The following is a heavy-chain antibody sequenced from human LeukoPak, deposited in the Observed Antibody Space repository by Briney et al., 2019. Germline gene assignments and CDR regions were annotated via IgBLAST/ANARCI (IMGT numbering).Heavy chain of an antibody. D-gene: IGHD1-14*01. CDR3: ATETNGRHYDY. CDR1: GLTFSTSG. CDR2: IGPTGSDR. Sequence: PGGSLRLSCTASGLTFSTSGFNWVGQAPGKRLEWVASIGPTGSDRYHADSIKGRFTISRDNANNFLYLQMNSLRAEDTAVYYCATETNGRHYDYWGQGTLLTVSS. V-gene: IGHV3-21*06. J-gene: IGHJ4*02.